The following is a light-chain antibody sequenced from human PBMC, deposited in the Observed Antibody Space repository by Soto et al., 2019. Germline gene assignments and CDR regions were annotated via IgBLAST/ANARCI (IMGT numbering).Light chain of an antibody. V-gene: IGLV2-23*03. CDR1: SSDVGSYNL. CDR2: EGS. J-gene: IGLJ1*01. CDR3: CSYAGSSTFV. Sequence: LTQPASVSGSPGQSITISCTGTSSDVGSYNLVSWYQQHPGKAPKLMIYEGSKRPSGVSNRFSGSKSGNTASLTISGLQAEDEADYYCCSYAGSSTFVFGTGTKV.